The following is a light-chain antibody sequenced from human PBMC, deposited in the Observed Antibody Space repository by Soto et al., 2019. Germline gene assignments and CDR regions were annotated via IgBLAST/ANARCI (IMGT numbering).Light chain of an antibody. CDR2: EVT. J-gene: IGLJ2*01. CDR1: SSDVGGSHY. V-gene: IGLV2-8*01. Sequence: QSALTQAPSASGSPGQSVTISCTGTSSDVGGSHYVSWYQQHPGNAPKLMIYEVTKRPSGVPGRFSGSKSGNTASLTVSGLQAEDEADYYCCSYAGGNSLVFGGGTKLTVL. CDR3: CSYAGGNSLV.